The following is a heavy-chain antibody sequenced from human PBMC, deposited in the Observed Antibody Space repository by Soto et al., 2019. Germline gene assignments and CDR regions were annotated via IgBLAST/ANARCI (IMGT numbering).Heavy chain of an antibody. V-gene: IGHV4-30-2*01. Sequence: QLQLQESGSGLVKPSQTLSLTCAVSGVSISSGGYSWSWIRQPPGKGLEWIGYIYHSGSTYYNPSLKSRVTISVNRSKNQFSLKLSSVTAADTAVYYCARESMVRGAGDWFYPWGQGTLVTVSS. CDR3: ARESMVRGAGDWFYP. CDR1: GVSISSGGYS. CDR2: IYHSGST. D-gene: IGHD3-10*01. J-gene: IGHJ5*02.